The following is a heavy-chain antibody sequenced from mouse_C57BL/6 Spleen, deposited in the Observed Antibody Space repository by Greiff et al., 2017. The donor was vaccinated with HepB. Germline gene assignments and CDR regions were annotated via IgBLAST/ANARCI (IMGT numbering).Heavy chain of an antibody. CDR3: ARQLRPHYYAMDY. Sequence: QVQLQQPGTELVKPGASVKLSCKASGYTFSSYWMHWVKQRPGQGLEWIGNINPSNGGTNYNEKFKSKATLTVDKSSSTAYMQLSSLTSEDSAVYYCARQLRPHYYAMDYWGQGTSVTVSS. CDR1: GYTFSSYW. V-gene: IGHV1-53*01. D-gene: IGHD3-2*02. J-gene: IGHJ4*01. CDR2: INPSNGGT.